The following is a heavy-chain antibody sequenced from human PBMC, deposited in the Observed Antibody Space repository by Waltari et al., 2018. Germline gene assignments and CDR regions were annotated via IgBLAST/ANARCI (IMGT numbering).Heavy chain of an antibody. J-gene: IGHJ3*02. CDR2: IKQDGSEK. CDR3: ARNTGRNAFDI. Sequence: EVQLVESGGGLVQPGGSLRLSCAASGFPFSSYWMRWVRQAPGKGLEWVANIKQDGSEKYYVDSVKGRFTISRDNAKNSLYLQMNSLRAEDTAVYYCARNTGRNAFDIWGQGTMVTVSS. D-gene: IGHD4-17*01. CDR1: GFPFSSYW. V-gene: IGHV3-7*01.